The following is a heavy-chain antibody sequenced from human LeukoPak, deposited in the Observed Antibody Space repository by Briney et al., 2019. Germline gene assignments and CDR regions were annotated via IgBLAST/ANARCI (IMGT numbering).Heavy chain of an antibody. D-gene: IGHD3-10*01. V-gene: IGHV4-31*03. J-gene: IGHJ6*02. Sequence: PSQTLSLTCTVSGGSISSGGYYWSWIRQHPGKGLEWIGYIYYSGSTYYNPSLKSRVTISVDTSKNQFSLKLSSVTAADTAVYYCARDPMQGPDYYGSDYGMDAWGQGTTVTVSS. CDR1: GGSISSGGYY. CDR3: ARDPMQGPDYYGSDYGMDA. CDR2: IYYSGST.